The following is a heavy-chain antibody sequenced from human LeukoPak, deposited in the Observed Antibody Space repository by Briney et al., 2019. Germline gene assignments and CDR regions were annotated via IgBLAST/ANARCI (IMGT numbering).Heavy chain of an antibody. V-gene: IGHV1-2*02. CDR1: GYTFTGYY. J-gene: IGHJ4*02. Sequence: ASVKVSCKASGYTFTGYYTHWVRQAPGQGLEWMGWINPNSGGTNYAQKFQGRVTMTRDTSISTAYMELSRLRSDDTAVYYCARDLPLTVTTSDYWGQGTLVTVSS. CDR3: ARDLPLTVTTSDY. D-gene: IGHD4-17*01. CDR2: INPNSGGT.